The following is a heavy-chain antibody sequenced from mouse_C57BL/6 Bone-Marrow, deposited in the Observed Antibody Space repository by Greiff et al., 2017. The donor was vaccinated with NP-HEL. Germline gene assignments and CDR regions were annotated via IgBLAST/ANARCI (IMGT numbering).Heavy chain of an antibody. D-gene: IGHD1-1*01. CDR3: ARRDYGSSYWYFDV. V-gene: IGHV1-64*01. Sequence: QVQLQQPGAELVKPGASVKLSCKASGYTFTSYWMHWVKQRPGQGLEWIGMIHPNSGSTNYNEKFKSKATLTVDKSSSTAYMQLSSLTSADSAVYYCARRDYGSSYWYFDVWGTGTTVTVSS. CDR2: IHPNSGST. J-gene: IGHJ1*03. CDR1: GYTFTSYW.